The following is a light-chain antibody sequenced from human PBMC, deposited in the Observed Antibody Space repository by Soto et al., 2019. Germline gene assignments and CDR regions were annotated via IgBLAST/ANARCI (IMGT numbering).Light chain of an antibody. J-gene: IGKJ1*01. Sequence: DIQMTQSPSTLSASLVDRCXXTCRASQSISSWLAWYQQKPGKAPKLLIYDASSLESGVPSRFSGSGSGTEFTLTISSLQPDDFATYYCQQYNSYRTFGQGTKVDIK. CDR3: QQYNSYRT. V-gene: IGKV1-5*01. CDR1: QSISSW. CDR2: DAS.